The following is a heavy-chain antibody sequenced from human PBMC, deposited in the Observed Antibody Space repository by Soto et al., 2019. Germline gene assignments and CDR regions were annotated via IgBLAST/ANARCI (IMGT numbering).Heavy chain of an antibody. CDR1: VYTVAELS. J-gene: IGHJ3*02. CDR2: FDPEDGET. CDR3: EEDRKGFWSGAFDI. D-gene: IGHD3-3*01. V-gene: IGHV1-24*01. Sequence: APGTCSGKVSVYTVAELSIHWARQSPPKGLEWMGGFDPEDGETIDAHKFQGRVTMTEDTSTDPAYMELSTMRSEDTAFYFCEEDRKGFWSGAFDIWGQGPLATVS.